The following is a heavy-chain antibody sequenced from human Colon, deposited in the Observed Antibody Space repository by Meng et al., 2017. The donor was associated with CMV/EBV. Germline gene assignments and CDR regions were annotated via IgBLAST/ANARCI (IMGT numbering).Heavy chain of an antibody. Sequence: QVQVRGSGPGLVKPSETLSLTCTVSGASITSYYWSWIRQPAGKGLEWIGRVYISGNTNYNPSLKSRVTMSIDTSKNQLSLNIRSVTAADTAVYYCARDSNLSGLAYWGQGTLVTVSS. V-gene: IGHV4-4*07. CDR2: VYISGNT. CDR3: ARDSNLSGLAY. J-gene: IGHJ4*02. D-gene: IGHD3-10*01. CDR1: GASITSYY.